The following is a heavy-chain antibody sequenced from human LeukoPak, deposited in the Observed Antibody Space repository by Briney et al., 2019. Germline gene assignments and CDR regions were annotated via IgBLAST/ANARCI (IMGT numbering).Heavy chain of an antibody. CDR3: ARETSWYFDY. Sequence: GGSLRLSCAASGFTFSSYEMNWVRQAPGKGLEWISDITGSGSTTYYADSVKGRFTISRDNAKNSLYLQMNSLRAEDTAIYYCARETSWYFDYWGRGTLVTVPS. V-gene: IGHV3-48*03. J-gene: IGHJ4*02. CDR2: ITGSGSTT. CDR1: GFTFSSYE.